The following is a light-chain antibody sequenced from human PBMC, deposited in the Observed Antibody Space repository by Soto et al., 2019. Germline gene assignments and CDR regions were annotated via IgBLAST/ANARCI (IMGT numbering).Light chain of an antibody. V-gene: IGKV1-5*01. CDR3: QQCNRYPIT. CDR1: QSVSSW. Sequence: DIQMTQSPSTLSASVGDRVTITCRASQSVSSWLAWYQKKPGKAPRLLIYDASSLESELPSRFSGSGAGTEFTLTISSLQPDDSATYYCQQCNRYPITFGQGTRLEI. J-gene: IGKJ5*01. CDR2: DAS.